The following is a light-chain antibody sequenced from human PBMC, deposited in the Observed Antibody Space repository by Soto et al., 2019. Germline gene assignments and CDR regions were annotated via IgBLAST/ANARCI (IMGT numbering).Light chain of an antibody. CDR3: QQYNNYSPWT. J-gene: IGKJ1*01. Sequence: DNQMAQSPWSLAATVGGGVTITLRASQSISSWLAWYQQKPGKAPKLLIFDASTLESGVPSRFSGSGSGTESTLTISSLQPDDFATYYCQQYNNYSPWTFGQGTKVDIK. CDR1: QSISSW. V-gene: IGKV1-5*01. CDR2: DAS.